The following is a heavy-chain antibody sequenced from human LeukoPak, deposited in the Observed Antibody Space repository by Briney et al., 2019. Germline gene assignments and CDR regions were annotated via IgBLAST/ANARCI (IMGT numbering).Heavy chain of an antibody. Sequence: GRSLRLSCAASGFTFSSYGMHWVRQAPGKGLEWVAVISYDGSNKYYADSVKGRFTISRDNSKNTLYLQMNSLRAEDTAVYYCAKEDYDSGGYHDYWGQGTLVTVSS. CDR2: ISYDGSNK. J-gene: IGHJ4*02. V-gene: IGHV3-30*18. D-gene: IGHD3-22*01. CDR1: GFTFSSYG. CDR3: AKEDYDSGGYHDY.